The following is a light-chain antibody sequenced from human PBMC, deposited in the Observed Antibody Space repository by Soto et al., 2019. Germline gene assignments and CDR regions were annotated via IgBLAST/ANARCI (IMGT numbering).Light chain of an antibody. CDR2: DAS. CDR1: QSINDN. Sequence: EIVMTQSPATLSVSPGERATLSCRASQSINDNLAWYQQKPGQAPRLLIYDASNRATGIPARFSGSGSGTDFTLTISRLEPEDFAVYYCQQYGTSPTWTFGQGTKVDI. V-gene: IGKV3-20*01. J-gene: IGKJ1*01. CDR3: QQYGTSPTWT.